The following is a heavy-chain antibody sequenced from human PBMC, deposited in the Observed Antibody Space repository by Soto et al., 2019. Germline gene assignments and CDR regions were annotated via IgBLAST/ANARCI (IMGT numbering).Heavy chain of an antibody. D-gene: IGHD6-19*01. CDR2: IIPIFGTA. Sequence: ASVKVSCKASGGTFGSYAISWVRQAPGQGLEWMGGIIPIFGTANYAQKFQGRVTITADESTSTAYMELSSLRSEDTAVYYCARTENLIGAVAGHGAFDIWGQGAMVTVSS. CDR3: ARTENLIGAVAGHGAFDI. J-gene: IGHJ3*02. V-gene: IGHV1-69*13. CDR1: GGTFGSYA.